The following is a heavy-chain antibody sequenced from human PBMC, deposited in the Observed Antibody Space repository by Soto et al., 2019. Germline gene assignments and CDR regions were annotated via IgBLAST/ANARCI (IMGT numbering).Heavy chain of an antibody. Sequence: VQLVESGGGVVQPGRSLRLSCAASGFTFSDYAMHWVRQAPGKGLEWVAVVSHDGRNTHYADSVKGRFTISRDSSKNTVSLEMTRLRAGETAVYYCAKGGRQWLGTSGFKYWGQGALVTVSS. V-gene: IGHV3-30*18. CDR2: VSHDGRNT. CDR1: GFTFSDYA. D-gene: IGHD6-19*01. CDR3: AKGGRQWLGTSGFKY. J-gene: IGHJ4*02.